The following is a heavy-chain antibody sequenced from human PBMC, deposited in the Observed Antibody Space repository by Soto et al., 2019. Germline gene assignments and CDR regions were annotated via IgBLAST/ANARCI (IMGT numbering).Heavy chain of an antibody. CDR3: ARQDTSSCYEDRSYFGMDV. D-gene: IGHD6-13*01. CDR2: IIPVFGTT. J-gene: IGHJ6*02. V-gene: IGHV1-69*01. Sequence: QVQLVQSGAEVQKPGSSVRVSWKAPGGTVMKYSISWVRQAPGQGLEWMGEIIPVFGTTNYAQKFQGRVTITADESTSTAYMHLSSLTSEDTAVYFCARQDTSSCYEDRSYFGMDVSGQGATVTVSS. CDR1: GGTVMKYS.